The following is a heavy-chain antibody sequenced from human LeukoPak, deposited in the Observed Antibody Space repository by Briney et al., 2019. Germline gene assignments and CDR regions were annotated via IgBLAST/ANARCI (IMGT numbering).Heavy chain of an antibody. CDR1: GFTFSSYA. J-gene: IGHJ4*02. CDR2: IYSGGAT. Sequence: GGSLRLSCAASGFTFSSYAMHWVRQAPGKGLEWVSVIYSGGATFYADSVKGRFTISRDNSKNTLYLQMNSLRAEDTAVYYCARGRPLGANFWVYWGQGTLVTVSS. D-gene: IGHD3-16*01. CDR3: ARGRPLGANFWVY. V-gene: IGHV3-66*01.